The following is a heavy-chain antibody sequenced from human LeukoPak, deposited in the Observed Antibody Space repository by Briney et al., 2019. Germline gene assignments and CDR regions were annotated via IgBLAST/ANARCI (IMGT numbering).Heavy chain of an antibody. CDR1: GGSISSSSYY. CDR3: ASKGYSYGYTIDY. J-gene: IGHJ4*02. Sequence: SETLSLTCTVSGGSISSSSYYWGWIRQPPGKGLEWIGSIYYSGSTYYNPSLKSRVTISVDTSKNQFSLKLSSVTAADTAVYYCASKGYSYGYTIDYWGQGTLVTVSS. D-gene: IGHD5-18*01. V-gene: IGHV4-39*07. CDR2: IYYSGST.